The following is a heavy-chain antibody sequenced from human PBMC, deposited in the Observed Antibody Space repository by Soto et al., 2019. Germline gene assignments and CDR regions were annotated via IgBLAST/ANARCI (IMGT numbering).Heavy chain of an antibody. Sequence: GGSLRLSCAASGFTFDDYAMHWVRQAPGKGLEWVSGISWNSGSIGYADSVKGRFTISRDNAKNSLYLQMNSLRAEDTALYYCAKEYCSSTSCSGMDVWGQGTTVTVS. CDR3: AKEYCSSTSCSGMDV. J-gene: IGHJ6*02. V-gene: IGHV3-9*01. CDR2: ISWNSGSI. CDR1: GFTFDDYA. D-gene: IGHD2-2*01.